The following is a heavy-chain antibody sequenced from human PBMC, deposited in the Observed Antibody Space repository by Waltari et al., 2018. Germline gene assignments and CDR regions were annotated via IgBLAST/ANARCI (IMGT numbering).Heavy chain of an antibody. CDR2: IIPIFGKA. D-gene: IGHD3-10*01. V-gene: IGHV1-69*12. CDR1: GGTFRHYA. CDR3: ARFSGSGSYYNRDY. J-gene: IGHJ4*02. Sequence: QAQLVQSGAEVKKPGTSVKVYCKASGGTFRHYAISWVLQALGQGLEWMRGIIPIFGKANYSQEFQSRVTITADESTNTAYRVLSSLRSEVTAVYYCARFSGSGSYYNRDYWGQGTLVTVSS.